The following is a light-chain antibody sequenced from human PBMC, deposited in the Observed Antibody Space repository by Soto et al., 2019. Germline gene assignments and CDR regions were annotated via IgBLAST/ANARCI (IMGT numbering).Light chain of an antibody. Sequence: QSVLTQAPSVSGAPGQRVTLSCTGSNSNIGAGYRVHWYQQLPGTAPKLLIYDNTNRPSGVPDRFSASKSGTSASLDITEDEADYYCQSYDSSVSGYVFGTGTKLTVL. CDR2: DNT. V-gene: IGLV1-40*01. J-gene: IGLJ1*01. CDR1: NSNIGAGYR. CDR3: QSYDSSVSGYV.